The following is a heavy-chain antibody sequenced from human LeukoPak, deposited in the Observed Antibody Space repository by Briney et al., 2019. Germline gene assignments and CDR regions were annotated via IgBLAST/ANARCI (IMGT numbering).Heavy chain of an antibody. V-gene: IGHV3-7*05. J-gene: IGHJ4*02. D-gene: IGHD1-14*01. CDR1: GFSFRDSW. CDR2: INQDGREK. Sequence: GGSLRLSCAHSGFSFRDSWMSWVRRAPGEGLEWVAYINQDGREKYYVDSVKGRFTISRDNAKNSVYLQMDSLRAEDTAVYHCTKAPNRYYFDYWGLGTLVTVS. CDR3: TKAPNRYYFDY.